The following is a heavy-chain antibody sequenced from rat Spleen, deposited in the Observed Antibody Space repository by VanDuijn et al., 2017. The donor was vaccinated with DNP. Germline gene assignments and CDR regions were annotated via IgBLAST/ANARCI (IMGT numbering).Heavy chain of an antibody. D-gene: IGHD1-2*01. CDR3: ARWSSSHWYFDF. J-gene: IGHJ1*01. CDR1: GFTFNDYA. CDR2: ISYDGTKT. Sequence: EVPLVESGGDLVRPGRSLKLSCAASGFTFNDYAMAWVRQAPKRGLEWVATISYDGTKTFYRDSVMGRFSVSRDNAENTLYLQMDSLRSEDTATYYCARWSSSHWYFDFWGPGTMVTVSS. V-gene: IGHV5-17*01.